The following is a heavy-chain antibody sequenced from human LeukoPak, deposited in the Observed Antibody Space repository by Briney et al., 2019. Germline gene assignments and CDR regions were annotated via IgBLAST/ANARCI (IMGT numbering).Heavy chain of an antibody. CDR2: IYYSGST. D-gene: IGHD6-19*01. Sequence: PSETLSLTCTVSGGSISSYYWSWIRQPPGKGLEWIGYIYYSGSTNCNPSLKSRVTRSVDTSKNQFSLKLSSVTAADTAVYYCARWSSGWTRGAPELIWYFDLWGRGTLDTVSS. CDR1: GGSISSYY. CDR3: ARWSSGWTRGAPELIWYFDL. V-gene: IGHV4-59*01. J-gene: IGHJ2*01.